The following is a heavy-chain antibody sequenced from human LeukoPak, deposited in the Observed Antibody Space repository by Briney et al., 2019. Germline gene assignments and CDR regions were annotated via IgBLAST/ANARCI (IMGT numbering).Heavy chain of an antibody. CDR3: AKDRGGVPPNSFDP. V-gene: IGHV3-23*01. CDR1: GFTFSSYA. J-gene: IGHJ5*02. Sequence: GGSLRLSGAASGFTFSSYAMSWVRQAPGKGLEWVSAISGSGGSTYYADSVKGRFTISRGNSKNTLYLQMNSLRAEDTAVYYCAKDRGGVPPNSFDPWGQGTLVTVSS. D-gene: IGHD3-3*01. CDR2: ISGSGGST.